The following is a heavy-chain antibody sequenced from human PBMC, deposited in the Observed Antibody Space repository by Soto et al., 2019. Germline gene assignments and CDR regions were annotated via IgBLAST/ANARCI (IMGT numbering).Heavy chain of an antibody. J-gene: IGHJ4*02. CDR1: GGTFSSYT. CDR3: AGGGSFGEFPYFDY. Sequence: QVQLVQSGAEVKKPGSSVKVSCKASGGTFSSYTISWVRQAPGQGLEWMGRIIPILGIANYAQKFQGRVTITADKSTSTAYMELSSLRSEDTAVYSCAGGGSFGEFPYFDYWGQGTLVTVSS. D-gene: IGHD3-10*01. V-gene: IGHV1-69*02. CDR2: IIPILGIA.